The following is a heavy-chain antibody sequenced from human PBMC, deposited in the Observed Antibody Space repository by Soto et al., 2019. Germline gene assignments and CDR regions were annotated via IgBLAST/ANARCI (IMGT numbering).Heavy chain of an antibody. CDR2: IYHSGST. D-gene: IGHD3-22*01. Sequence: SETLSLTCSVSGGSIISGGYSCICIRQPPGKGLEWIGYIYHSGSTYYNPSLKSRVTTSVDRSKNQFSLKLSSVTAADTAVYYCAVGHSGYYYGWGQGTLVTVSS. CDR1: GGSIISGGYS. J-gene: IGHJ4*02. CDR3: AVGHSGYYYG. V-gene: IGHV4-30-2*01.